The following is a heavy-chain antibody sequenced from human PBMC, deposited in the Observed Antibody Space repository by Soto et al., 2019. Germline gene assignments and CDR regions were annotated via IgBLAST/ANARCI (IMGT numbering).Heavy chain of an antibody. CDR1: GYTFTSYG. J-gene: IGHJ6*03. CDR2: ISAYNGNT. D-gene: IGHD3-3*01. V-gene: IGHV1-18*01. CDR3: ARENDFWSGPPRVGYYYYMDV. Sequence: GASVKVSCKASGYTFTSYGISWVRQAPGQGLEWMGWISAYNGNTNYAQKLQGRVTMTTDTSTSTAYMELWSLRSDDTAVYYCARENDFWSGPPRVGYYYYMDVSGKGTTVTVSS.